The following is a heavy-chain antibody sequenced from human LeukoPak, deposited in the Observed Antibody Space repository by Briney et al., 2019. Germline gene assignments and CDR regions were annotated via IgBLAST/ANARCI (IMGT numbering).Heavy chain of an antibody. V-gene: IGHV3-11*05. J-gene: IGHJ4*02. CDR3: ARELRDSSGWLFDY. CDR2: ISSGSSYT. D-gene: IGHD6-19*01. CDR1: GFTFSDYY. Sequence: GALRLSCAASGFTFSDYYMAWIRQAPGKGLEWVSYISSGSSYTNYADSVKGRFTTSRDNAKNSLYLQMNSLRAEDAAVYYCARELRDSSGWLFDYWGQGTLVTVSS.